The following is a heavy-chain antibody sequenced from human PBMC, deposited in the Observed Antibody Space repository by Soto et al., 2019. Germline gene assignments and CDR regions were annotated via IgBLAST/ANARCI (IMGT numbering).Heavy chain of an antibody. D-gene: IGHD4-17*01. CDR1: GGSFSGYY. J-gene: IGHJ4*02. CDR2: INHSGST. Sequence: SETLSLTCAVYGGSFSGYYWSWIRQPPGKGLEWIGEINHSGSTNYNPSLKSRVTISVDTSKNQFSLKLSSVTAADTAVYYCARGDYGDLLDYWGQGTLVTVSS. CDR3: ARGDYGDLLDY. V-gene: IGHV4-34*01.